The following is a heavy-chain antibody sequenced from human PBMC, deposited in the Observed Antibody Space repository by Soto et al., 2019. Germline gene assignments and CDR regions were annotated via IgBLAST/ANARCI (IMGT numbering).Heavy chain of an antibody. D-gene: IGHD3-22*01. J-gene: IGHJ5*02. V-gene: IGHV4-59*08. CDR3: ARLYYVSSGYYGLAP. CDR1: DGYSINYY. Sequence: WSVADGYSINYYWRWIMKKKGKGLEWIGYIYYSGSTNYNPSLKSRVTISVDTSKNQFSLKLSSVTAADTAVYYCARLYYVSSGYYGLAPWGKGTLVTVSS. CDR2: IYYSGST.